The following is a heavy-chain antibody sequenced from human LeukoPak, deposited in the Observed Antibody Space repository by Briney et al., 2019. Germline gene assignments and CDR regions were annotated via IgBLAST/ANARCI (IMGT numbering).Heavy chain of an antibody. CDR1: GFTFSSYE. CDR3: AKDNYGSGSYYRYYYYMGV. D-gene: IGHD3-10*01. Sequence: GGSLRLSCAASGFTFSSYEMHWVRQAPGKGLEWVSAISGSGGSTYYADSVKGRFTISRDNSKNTLYLQMNSLRADDTAVYYCAKDNYGSGSYYRYYYYMGVWGRGTTVTISS. CDR2: ISGSGGST. J-gene: IGHJ6*03. V-gene: IGHV3-23*01.